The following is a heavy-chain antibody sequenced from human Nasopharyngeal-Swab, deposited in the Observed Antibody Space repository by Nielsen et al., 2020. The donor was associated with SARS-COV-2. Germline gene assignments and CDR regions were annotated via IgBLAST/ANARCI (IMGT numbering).Heavy chain of an antibody. CDR3: ATYGYGSYYYYYMDV. CDR1: GGSISSRSYY. V-gene: IGHV4-39*01. CDR2: NYYGGST. Sequence: AENLSLTCTFSGGSISSRSYYWGGIRQPPGKGQEWIGSNYYGGSTYYTPSLKSRGTISVDTSKNQFSMKLSSVTAADTAVYYCATYGYGSYYYYYMDVWGKGTTVTVSS. J-gene: IGHJ6*03. D-gene: IGHD5-18*01.